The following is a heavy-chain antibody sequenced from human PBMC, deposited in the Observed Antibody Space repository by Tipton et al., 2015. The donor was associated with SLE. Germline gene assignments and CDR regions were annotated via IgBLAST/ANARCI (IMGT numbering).Heavy chain of an antibody. D-gene: IGHD1-26*01. V-gene: IGHV3-9*01. J-gene: IGHJ4*02. Sequence: SLRLSCAASGFTFSDYYMSWVRQTPGKGLEWVSGVSWNNDSIGYADSVKGRFTISRDNAKNSLYLQMNSLRPEDTAMYYCARERSSGDADLTFDSWGQGTLVTVSS. CDR1: GFTFSDYY. CDR3: ARERSSGDADLTFDS. CDR2: VSWNNDSI.